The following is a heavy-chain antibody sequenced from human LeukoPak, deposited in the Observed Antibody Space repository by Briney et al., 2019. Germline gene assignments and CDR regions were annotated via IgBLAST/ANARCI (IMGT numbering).Heavy chain of an antibody. Sequence: ASVKVSCKASGYTFTSYYMHWVRQAPGQGLEWMGIINPSGGSTSYAQKFQGRVTMTRDMSTSTVYMELSGLRSEDTAVYYCARATKALTGYLDAFDIWGQGTMVTVSS. CDR3: ARATKALTGYLDAFDI. CDR1: GYTFTSYY. J-gene: IGHJ3*02. CDR2: INPSGGST. V-gene: IGHV1-46*01. D-gene: IGHD3-9*01.